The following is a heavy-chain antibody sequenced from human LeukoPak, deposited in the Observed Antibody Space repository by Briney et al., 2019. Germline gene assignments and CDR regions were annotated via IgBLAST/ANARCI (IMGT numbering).Heavy chain of an antibody. Sequence: PSETLSLTCAVSGDSISSDYWNWIRQPPGQGLEWIGYIYYSGSTTYNPPLQSRVTISVDTSKNQLSLKLNSVTGADTAVYYCARTAPRTGYYYYFGMDVWGQGTTVTVSS. J-gene: IGHJ6*02. V-gene: IGHV4-59*01. CDR1: GDSISSDY. D-gene: IGHD5-18*01. CDR3: ARTAPRTGYYYYFGMDV. CDR2: IYYSGST.